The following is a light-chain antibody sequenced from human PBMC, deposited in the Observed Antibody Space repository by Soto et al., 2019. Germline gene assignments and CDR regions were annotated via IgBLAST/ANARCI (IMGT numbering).Light chain of an antibody. CDR3: SSYTSSSTPV. Sequence: QSALTQPASVSGSLGQSFTISCTGTSSDVGGYNFASWYQQHPGKAPKLMIYEVSNRPSGVSNRFSGSKSGNTASLTISGLQAEDEADYYCSSYTSSSTPVFGGGTKVTVL. V-gene: IGLV2-14*01. CDR2: EVS. CDR1: SSDVGGYNF. J-gene: IGLJ2*01.